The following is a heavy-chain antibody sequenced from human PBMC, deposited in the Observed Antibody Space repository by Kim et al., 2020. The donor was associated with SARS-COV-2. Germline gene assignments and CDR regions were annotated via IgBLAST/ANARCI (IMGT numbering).Heavy chain of an antibody. V-gene: IGHV3-11*06. Sequence: RFTISRDNAKNSLYLQMNSLRAEDTAVYYCARGEGYCSSTSCYRTGSLDYWGQGTLVTVSS. CDR3: ARGEGYCSSTSCYRTGSLDY. J-gene: IGHJ4*02. D-gene: IGHD2-2*01.